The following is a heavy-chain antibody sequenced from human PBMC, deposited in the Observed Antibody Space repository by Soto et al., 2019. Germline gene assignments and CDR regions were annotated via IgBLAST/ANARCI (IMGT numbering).Heavy chain of an antibody. CDR3: ARGGDYYDSSVNQKWFDP. Sequence: ASVKVSCKASGYTFTSYGISWVRQAPGQGLEWMGWISAYNGNTNYAQKLQGRVTMTTDTSTSTAYMELRSLRSDDTAVYYCARGGDYYDSSVNQKWFDPWGQGTLVTVSS. D-gene: IGHD3-22*01. J-gene: IGHJ5*02. CDR2: ISAYNGNT. V-gene: IGHV1-18*01. CDR1: GYTFTSYG.